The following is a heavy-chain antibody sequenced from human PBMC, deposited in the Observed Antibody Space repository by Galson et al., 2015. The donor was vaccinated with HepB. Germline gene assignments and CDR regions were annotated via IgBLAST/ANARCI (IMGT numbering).Heavy chain of an antibody. CDR3: ARVQGWIKWLPTNPNWFDS. Sequence: SLRLSCAASGFIFGDSYMSWIRQAPGKGLEWLSYISGDNIYTDSADSVKGRFTVSRDDAKNTLYLQMDSLRAEDSAVYYCARVQGWIKWLPTNPNWFDSWGQGTLVTVSS. CDR2: ISGDNIYT. CDR1: GFIFGDSY. V-gene: IGHV3-11*06. D-gene: IGHD5-12*01. J-gene: IGHJ5*01.